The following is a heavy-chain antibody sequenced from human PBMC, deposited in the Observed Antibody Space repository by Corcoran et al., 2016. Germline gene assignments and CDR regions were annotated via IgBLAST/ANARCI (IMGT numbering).Heavy chain of an antibody. D-gene: IGHD1-26*01. CDR2: IYYSGST. CDR1: GGSISSSSYY. CDR3: ARVKDKYSGGPPDWFDP. Sequence: QLQLQESGPGLVKPSETLSLTCTVSGGSISSSSYYWGWIRQPPGKGLEWIGSIYYSGSTYYNPSLKSRVTISVDTSKNQFSLKLSSVTAADTAVDSCARVKDKYSGGPPDWFDPWGQGTLVTVSS. J-gene: IGHJ5*02. V-gene: IGHV4-39*07.